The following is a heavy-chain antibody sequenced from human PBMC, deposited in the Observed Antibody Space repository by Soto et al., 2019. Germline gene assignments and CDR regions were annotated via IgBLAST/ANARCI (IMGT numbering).Heavy chain of an antibody. CDR2: IYFPGNT. V-gene: IGHV4-31*03. CDR1: VDSISRIDYY. CDR3: AREGGSYDSGGYLIRGAFDI. D-gene: IGHD3-22*01. Sequence: PSQSLSLTCSVSVDSISRIDYYWTWIRQHPDKGLEWIGNIYFPGNTYYSPSLESRLTISVDTSKNQFSLKLTSVTAADTAVYYCAREGGSYDSGGYLIRGAFDIWGQGTMVNV. J-gene: IGHJ3*02.